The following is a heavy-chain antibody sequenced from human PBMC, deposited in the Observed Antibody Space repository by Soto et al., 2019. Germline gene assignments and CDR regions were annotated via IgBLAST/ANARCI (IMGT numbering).Heavy chain of an antibody. Sequence: SETLSLTCTVSAGSITTSYWSWIRQPLGKALEWIGYISYRGSTNYNPSLKSRLTISIDTSKSQISLKLTSMTTADTAVYYCASSGIVGREVNTWFDPWGQGTLVT. CDR3: ASSGIVGREVNTWFDP. J-gene: IGHJ5*02. CDR1: AGSITTSY. D-gene: IGHD3-22*01. V-gene: IGHV4-59*01. CDR2: ISYRGST.